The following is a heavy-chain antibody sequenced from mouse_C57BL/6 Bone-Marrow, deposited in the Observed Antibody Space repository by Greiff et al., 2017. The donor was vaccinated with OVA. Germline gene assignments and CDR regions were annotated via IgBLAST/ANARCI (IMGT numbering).Heavy chain of an antibody. CDR3: ARSDYSDY. V-gene: IGHV5-17*01. J-gene: IGHJ2*01. CDR2: ISSGSSTI. Sequence: EVKLMESGGGLVKPGGSLKLSCAASGFTFSDYGKHWVRQAPEKGLEWVAYISSGSSTIYYADTVKGRYTISRDNAKNTLFLQMTSLRSEDTAMYYCARSDYSDYWGQGTTLTVSS. CDR1: GFTFSDYG.